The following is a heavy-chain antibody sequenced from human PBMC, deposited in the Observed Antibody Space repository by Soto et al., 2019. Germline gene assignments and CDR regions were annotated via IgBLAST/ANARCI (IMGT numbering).Heavy chain of an antibody. V-gene: IGHV4-30-4*01. D-gene: IGHD5-18*01. CDR1: GGSISSGDYY. Sequence: PSETLSLTCTVSGGSISSGDYYWSWIRQHPGKGLEWIGYIYYSGSTYYNPSLKSRVTISVDTSKNQFSLKLSSVTAADTAVYYCASLRYSHGLAPVPSLDVWGQGATVTVSS. J-gene: IGHJ6*02. CDR2: IYYSGST. CDR3: ASLRYSHGLAPVPSLDV.